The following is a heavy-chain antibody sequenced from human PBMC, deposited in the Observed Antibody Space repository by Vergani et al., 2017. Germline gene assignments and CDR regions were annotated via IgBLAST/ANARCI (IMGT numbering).Heavy chain of an antibody. CDR1: GYTFTSYG. J-gene: IGHJ6*02. Sequence: QVQLVQSGAEVKKPGASVKVSCKASGYTFTSYGISWVRQAPGQGLEWMGWISAYNGNTNYAQKLQGRVTMTTDTSTSTAYMELRSLRSDETAVYYCAREAIFGVALYYYYGMDVWGQGTTVTVSS. CDR3: AREAIFGVALYYYYGMDV. D-gene: IGHD3-3*01. CDR2: ISAYNGNT. V-gene: IGHV1-18*01.